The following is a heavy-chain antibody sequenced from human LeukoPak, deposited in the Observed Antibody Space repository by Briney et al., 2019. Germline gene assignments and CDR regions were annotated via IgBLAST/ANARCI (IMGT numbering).Heavy chain of an antibody. D-gene: IGHD4-17*01. CDR2: IYTSAGST. Sequence: ASVKVSCKASGYTFATYYIHWVRQAPGQRLEWMGIIYTSAGSTRYAQKFQDRVTITRNTSISTAYMELSSLRSEDTAVYYCARGAMTTVTTGLRFDPWGQETLVTVSS. J-gene: IGHJ5*02. CDR1: GYTFATYY. V-gene: IGHV1-46*01. CDR3: ARGAMTTVTTGLRFDP.